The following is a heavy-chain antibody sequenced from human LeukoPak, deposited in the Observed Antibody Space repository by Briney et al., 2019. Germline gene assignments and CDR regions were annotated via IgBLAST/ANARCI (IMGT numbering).Heavy chain of an antibody. CDR2: ISGSGSSI. CDR3: ARGKMGYYGMDV. J-gene: IGHJ6*02. V-gene: IGHV3-48*01. CDR1: GFTFGSYS. Sequence: GGSLRLSCAASGFTFGSYSMNWVRQAPGKGLEWVSYISGSGSSIYYADSVKGRFTISRDSAKNSLYLQMNSLRAEDTAVYYCARGKMGYYGMDVWGQGTTVTVSS. D-gene: IGHD2-8*01.